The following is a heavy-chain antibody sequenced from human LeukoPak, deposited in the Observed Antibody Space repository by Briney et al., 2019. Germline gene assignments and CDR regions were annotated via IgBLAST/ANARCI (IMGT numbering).Heavy chain of an antibody. V-gene: IGHV2-5*02. D-gene: IGHD3-10*01. CDR1: GFSLSSSGVG. J-gene: IGHJ5*02. Sequence: SGPTLVKPTQTLTLTCTFSGFSLSSSGVGVGWIRQPPGKALEWLALIYWDDDKRFSPSLKSRLTITKDTSKNQVVLTMTNMDPLDTATYYCAHKKSPGLLLDPWGQGTLVTVSS. CDR2: IYWDDDK. CDR3: AHKKSPGLLLDP.